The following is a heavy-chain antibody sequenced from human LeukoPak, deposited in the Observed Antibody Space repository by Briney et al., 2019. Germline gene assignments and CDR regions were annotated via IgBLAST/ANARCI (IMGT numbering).Heavy chain of an antibody. J-gene: IGHJ4*02. CDR2: IYYIGYT. V-gene: IGHV4-59*01. Sequence: SETLSLTCTVSGASINSYYWSWIRQPPGKGLEWIGYIYYIGYTKYNPSLKSRVIISVDTSRNQFSLKLSSVTAADTAVYYCAREGGPYRPLDYSGQGTLVTVSS. CDR1: GASINSYY. CDR3: AREGGPYRPLDY.